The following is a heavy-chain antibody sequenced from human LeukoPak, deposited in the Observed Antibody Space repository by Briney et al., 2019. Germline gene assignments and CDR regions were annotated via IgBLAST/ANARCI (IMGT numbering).Heavy chain of an antibody. Sequence: PSQTLSLTCTVSGGSISSGGYYWSWIRQPPGKGLEWIGYIYHSGSTYYNPSLKSRVAISVDTSKNQFSLKLSSVTAADTAVYYCARKTQQLARTGAFDIWGQGTMVTVSS. V-gene: IGHV4-30-2*01. CDR2: IYHSGST. CDR3: ARKTQQLARTGAFDI. J-gene: IGHJ3*02. CDR1: GGSISSGGYY. D-gene: IGHD6-13*01.